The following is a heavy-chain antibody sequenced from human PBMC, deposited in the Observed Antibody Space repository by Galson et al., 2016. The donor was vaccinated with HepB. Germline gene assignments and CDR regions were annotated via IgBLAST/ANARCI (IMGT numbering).Heavy chain of an antibody. CDR3: ARDYSRSGPMYSYYYMDV. D-gene: IGHD6-13*01. CDR1: GFNFNTYG. CDR2: IWQGGRIK. V-gene: IGHV3-33*01. Sequence: SLRLSCAASGFNFNTYGMHWVRQAPGQGLEWVAVIWQGGRIKYYGESGKGRFTISRDNSKNTLFLQMTALRVEDTAVYYCARDYSRSGPMYSYYYMDVWGKGTTVTVSS. J-gene: IGHJ6*03.